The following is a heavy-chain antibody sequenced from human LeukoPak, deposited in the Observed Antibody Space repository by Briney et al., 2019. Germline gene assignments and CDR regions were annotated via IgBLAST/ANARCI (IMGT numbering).Heavy chain of an antibody. CDR3: ATLIVDATKFDY. CDR1: GFTFSRYG. J-gene: IGHJ4*02. V-gene: IGHV3-30*02. CDR2: IHYDGSNK. Sequence: GGSLRLSCVASGFTFSRYGMHWVRQAPGKGLEWVAFIHYDGSNKYYADSVKGRFTISRDNSKNTLYLQMNGLRAEDTAVYYCATLIVDATKFDYWGQGTLVTVSS. D-gene: IGHD3-22*01.